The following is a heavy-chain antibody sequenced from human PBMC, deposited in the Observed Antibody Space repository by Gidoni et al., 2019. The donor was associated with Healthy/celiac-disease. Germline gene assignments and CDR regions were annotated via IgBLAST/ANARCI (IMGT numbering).Heavy chain of an antibody. CDR3: AKDRDGSGPSSMDV. CDR1: GFPLGSYA. Sequence: EVQLLESGGGLVPPGGSLRLPCAASGFPLGSYAMSWVRQAPGKGLEWVSAISGSGGSTAYADSVKGRFTISRDNSKNTLYLQMNSLRAEDTAVYYCAKDRDGSGPSSMDVWGQGTTDTVSS. CDR2: ISGSGGST. J-gene: IGHJ6*02. D-gene: IGHD3-10*01. V-gene: IGHV3-23*01.